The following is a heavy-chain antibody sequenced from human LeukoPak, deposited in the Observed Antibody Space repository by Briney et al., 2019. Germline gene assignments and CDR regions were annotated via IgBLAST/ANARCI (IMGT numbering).Heavy chain of an antibody. Sequence: GGSLRLSCAASGFTFSSYAMSWVRQAPGKGLEWVSVITGGGGNTYYADFVKGRFTISRDNSKNTLYLQMNSLRAEDTAVYYCAKDPRYGGNSAWGQGTLVTVSS. CDR2: ITGGGGNT. J-gene: IGHJ5*02. CDR3: AKDPRYGGNSA. CDR1: GFTFSSYA. D-gene: IGHD4-23*01. V-gene: IGHV3-23*01.